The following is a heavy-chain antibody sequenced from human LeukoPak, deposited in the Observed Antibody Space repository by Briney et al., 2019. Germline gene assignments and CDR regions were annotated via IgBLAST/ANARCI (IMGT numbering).Heavy chain of an antibody. V-gene: IGHV4-59*08. CDR3: ARRSFGSASPLRMDV. CDR1: GGSISSYY. J-gene: IGHJ6*02. D-gene: IGHD3-10*01. Sequence: SETLSLTCTVSGGSISSYYWTWIRQPPGKGLEWIGYIYYSGSTSYNPSLKSRLTISVDRSKNQFSLKLSSVIAADTAVYYCARRSFGSASPLRMDVWGQGTTVTVSS. CDR2: IYYSGST.